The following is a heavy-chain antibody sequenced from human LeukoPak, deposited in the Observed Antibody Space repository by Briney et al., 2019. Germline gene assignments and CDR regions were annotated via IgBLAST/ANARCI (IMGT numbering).Heavy chain of an antibody. CDR3: ARHGGSYFYNWFDP. V-gene: IGHV4-59*08. CDR2: IYYSGST. Sequence: SETLSLTCAVYGGSFSGYYWSWIRQPTGKGLEWIGYIYYSGSTNYNPSLKSRVTISVDTSKNQFSLKLSSVTAADTAVYYCARHGGSYFYNWFDPWGQGTLVTVSS. CDR1: GGSFSGYY. J-gene: IGHJ5*02. D-gene: IGHD1-26*01.